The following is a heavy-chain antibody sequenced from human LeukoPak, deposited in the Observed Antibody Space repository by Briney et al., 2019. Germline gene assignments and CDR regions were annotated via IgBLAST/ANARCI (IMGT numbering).Heavy chain of an antibody. CDR1: GFTFSNFW. V-gene: IGHV3-74*01. Sequence: GGSLRLSCAASGFTFSNFWMHWVRQAPGKGLVWVSRIRTDGGSTYYAGSVKGRFTISRNNANNTLYLQMNSLRAEDTAVYYCAKDYGMVRVDYWGQGTLVTVSS. D-gene: IGHD3-10*01. J-gene: IGHJ4*02. CDR2: IRTDGGST. CDR3: AKDYGMVRVDY.